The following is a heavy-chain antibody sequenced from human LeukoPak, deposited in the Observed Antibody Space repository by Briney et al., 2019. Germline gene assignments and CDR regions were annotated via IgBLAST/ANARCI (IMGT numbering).Heavy chain of an antibody. CDR2: INHSGST. CDR3: ARLNSRITMIVVVRGHTFDY. D-gene: IGHD3-22*01. J-gene: IGHJ4*02. V-gene: IGHV4-34*01. CDR1: GGSFSGYY. Sequence: SETLSLTCAVYGGSFSGYYWSWIRQPPGKGLEWIGEINHSGSTNYNPSLKSRVTISVDTSKNQFSLKLSSVTAADTAVYYCARLNSRITMIVVVRGHTFDYWGQGTLVTASS.